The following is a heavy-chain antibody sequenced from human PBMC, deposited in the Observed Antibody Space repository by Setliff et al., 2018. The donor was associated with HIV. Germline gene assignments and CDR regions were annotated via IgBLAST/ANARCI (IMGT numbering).Heavy chain of an antibody. CDR1: GGSISNYY. D-gene: IGHD3-10*01. V-gene: IGHV4-59*05. CDR2: IYFNGIT. CDR3: VTVVQDDLGVALFDY. Sequence: PSETLSLTCIVSGGSISNYYWGWIRQSPGKGLEWIGSIYFNGITHDNPSLKSRVTTSVDTSKNQFSLKLSSVTAADTAIYYCVTVVQDDLGVALFDYWGQGTLVTVSS. J-gene: IGHJ4*02.